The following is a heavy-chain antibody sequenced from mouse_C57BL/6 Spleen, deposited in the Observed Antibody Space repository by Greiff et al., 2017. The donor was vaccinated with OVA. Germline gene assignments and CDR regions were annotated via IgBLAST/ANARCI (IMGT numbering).Heavy chain of an antibody. V-gene: IGHV1-18*01. CDR3: ARRGITTVLAYYYAMDY. J-gene: IGHJ4*01. CDR2: INPNNGGT. Sequence: VQLQQSGPELVKPGASVKIPCKASGYTFTDYNMDWVKQSHGKSLEWIGDINPNNGGTIYNQKFKGKATLTVDKSSSTAYMELRSLTSEDTAVYYCARRGITTVLAYYYAMDYWGQGTSVTVSS. D-gene: IGHD1-1*01. CDR1: GYTFTDYN.